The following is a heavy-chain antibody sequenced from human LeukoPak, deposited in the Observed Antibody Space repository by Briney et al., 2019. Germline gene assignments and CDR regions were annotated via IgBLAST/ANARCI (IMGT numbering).Heavy chain of an antibody. CDR2: IHPNSGAT. Sequence: ASVKVSCKASGYTFTDYYLHWVRQAPGQGLEWVGWIHPNSGATHYAQKFQGRLTMTRDTSISTVYMELTRLRSDDTAVYYCARGMGRYSGYDYDCWGQGTLVTAS. V-gene: IGHV1-2*02. D-gene: IGHD5-12*01. J-gene: IGHJ4*02. CDR3: ARGMGRYSGYDYDC. CDR1: GYTFTDYY.